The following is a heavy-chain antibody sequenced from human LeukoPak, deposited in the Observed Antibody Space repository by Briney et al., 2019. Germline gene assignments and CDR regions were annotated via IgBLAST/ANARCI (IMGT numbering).Heavy chain of an antibody. Sequence: GGSLRLSCAASGFTFNHHAMSWVRQAPGKGLAWVSAIRSGGDTTYYADSVKGRFTISRDNSKNMVYLQMNSLRADDTAVYYCAKVAWLGTVDSYYFDSWGQGTQVTVSS. J-gene: IGHJ4*02. CDR3: AKVAWLGTVDSYYFDS. CDR1: GFTFNHHA. D-gene: IGHD4-23*01. CDR2: IRSGGDTT. V-gene: IGHV3-23*01.